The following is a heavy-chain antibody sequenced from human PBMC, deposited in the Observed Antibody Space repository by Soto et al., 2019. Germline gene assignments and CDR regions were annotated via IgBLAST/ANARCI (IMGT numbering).Heavy chain of an antibody. Sequence: EVQLVESGGGLVKPGGSFRLSCAASGFTFSNAWMSWVRQAPGKGLEWVGRIKSKTDGGTTDYAAPVKGRFTISRDDSKNTLYLQMNSLKTEDTAVYYCTTDSAGGDNWFDPWGQGTLVTVSS. V-gene: IGHV3-15*01. J-gene: IGHJ5*02. CDR3: TTDSAGGDNWFDP. CDR2: IKSKTDGGTT. CDR1: GFTFSNAW. D-gene: IGHD2-21*01.